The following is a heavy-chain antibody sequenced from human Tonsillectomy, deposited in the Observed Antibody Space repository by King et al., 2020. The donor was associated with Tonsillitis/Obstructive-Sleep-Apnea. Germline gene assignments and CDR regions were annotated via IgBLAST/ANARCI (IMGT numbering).Heavy chain of an antibody. CDR2: ISGSGGST. D-gene: IGHD2-2*01. CDR3: AKGAGVVVPADTTFDY. CDR1: GFTFSSYA. J-gene: IGHJ4*02. V-gene: IGHV3-23*04. Sequence: VQLVESGGGLVQPGGSLRLSCAASGFTFSSYAMSWVRQAPGKGLEWVSAISGSGGSTYYADSVKGRFTISRDNSKNTLCLQMNSLRAEDTAVYYCAKGAGVVVPADTTFDYWGQGTLVTVSS.